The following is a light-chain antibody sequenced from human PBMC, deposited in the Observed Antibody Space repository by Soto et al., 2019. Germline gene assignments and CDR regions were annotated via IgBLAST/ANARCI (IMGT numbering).Light chain of an antibody. CDR3: QQYGSSST. J-gene: IGKJ1*01. V-gene: IGKV3-20*01. CDR2: DAS. CDR1: QTVRNNY. Sequence: EIVLTQSPGTLSLSPGERATLSCRASQTVRNNYLAWYQQKPGQAPRLLIYDASSRATGIPDRFSGSGSGTDFTLTISRLEPEDFAVYYCQQYGSSSTFGQGTKVDIK.